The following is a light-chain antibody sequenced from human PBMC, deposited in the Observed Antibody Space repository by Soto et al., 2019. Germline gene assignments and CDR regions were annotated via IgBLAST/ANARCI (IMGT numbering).Light chain of an antibody. J-gene: IGLJ1*01. CDR3: PSYTSSSIRV. CDR2: DVS. V-gene: IGLV2-14*01. Sequence: QSVLTQPASVSGSPGQSITISCTGTSSDVGGYNYVSWYQQHPGKAPKLMIYDVSNRPSGVSNRFSGSKSGNTASLTISGLQAEDEADYYCPSYTSSSIRVFGPGTKVTDL. CDR1: SSDVGGYNY.